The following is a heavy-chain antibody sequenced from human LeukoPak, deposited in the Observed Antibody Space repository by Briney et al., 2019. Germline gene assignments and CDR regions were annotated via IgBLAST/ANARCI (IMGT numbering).Heavy chain of an antibody. V-gene: IGHV3-23*01. CDR1: GFTFSSYA. CDR3: AKDLTTASPPVYYYGMDV. D-gene: IGHD4-4*01. Sequence: GGSLRLSCAASGFTFSSYAMSWVRQAPGKGLEWVSAISGSGGSTYYADSVKGRFTISRDNSKNTLYLQMNSLRAEDTAVYYCAKDLTTASPPVYYYGMDVWGQGTTVTVSS. CDR2: ISGSGGST. J-gene: IGHJ6*02.